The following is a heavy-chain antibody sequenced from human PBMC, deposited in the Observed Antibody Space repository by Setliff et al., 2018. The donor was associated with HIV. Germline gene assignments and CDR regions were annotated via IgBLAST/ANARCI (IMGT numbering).Heavy chain of an antibody. Sequence: ASVKVSCKASGYIFTSYGISWVRQAPGQGLEWMGWIGAFSGDTNYAQELQGRVTMTRGTSTTTAYMELESLSSDDTAVYYCAREGLWFGDRGYFMDVWGEGTAGTVSS. J-gene: IGHJ6*03. V-gene: IGHV1-18*01. CDR1: GYIFTSYG. CDR2: IGAFSGDT. D-gene: IGHD3-10*01. CDR3: AREGLWFGDRGYFMDV.